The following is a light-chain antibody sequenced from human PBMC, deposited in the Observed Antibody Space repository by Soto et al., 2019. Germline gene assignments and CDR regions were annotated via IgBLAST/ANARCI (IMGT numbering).Light chain of an antibody. CDR1: QSVYVN. J-gene: IGKJ1*01. V-gene: IGKV3-11*01. Sequence: EVVLTQSPATLSVSPPERVTLXGRASQSVYVNVAWYQQKPGQAPRLLIYDASNRATGIPARFSGSGSGTDFTLTISSLEPEDFAVYYCQQRSNWPWTFGQGTKVDIK. CDR2: DAS. CDR3: QQRSNWPWT.